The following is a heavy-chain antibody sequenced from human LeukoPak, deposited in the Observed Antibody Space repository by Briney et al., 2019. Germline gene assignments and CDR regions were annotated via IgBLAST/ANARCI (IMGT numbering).Heavy chain of an antibody. Sequence: SETLSLTCTVSGGSISSGGYYWSWIRQHPGKGREWIGYIYYSGSTYYNPSLKSRVTISVDTSKNQFSLKLSSVTAADTAVYYCARAVSVAAAGKKFDYWGQGTLVTVSS. CDR3: ARAVSVAAAGKKFDY. CDR1: GGSISSGGYY. D-gene: IGHD6-13*01. CDR2: IYYSGST. V-gene: IGHV4-31*03. J-gene: IGHJ4*02.